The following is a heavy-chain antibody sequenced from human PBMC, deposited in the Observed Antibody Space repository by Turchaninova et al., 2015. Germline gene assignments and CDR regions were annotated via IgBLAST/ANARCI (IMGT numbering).Heavy chain of an antibody. CDR2: IYWDDDK. D-gene: IGHD3-10*01. CDR3: AHWTAYYYGSGSPRLYFQH. V-gene: IGHV2-5*02. CDR1: GSSVSTRGVC. J-gene: IGHJ1*01. Sequence: QITLKESGPTLVKPTQTLTPTSPFTLALSFSGSSVSTRGVCVGWIRQPPGKALEWLALIYWDDDKRYSPSLKSRLTITKDTSKNQVVLTMTNMDPVDTATYYCAHWTAYYYGSGSPRLYFQHWGQGTLVTVSS.